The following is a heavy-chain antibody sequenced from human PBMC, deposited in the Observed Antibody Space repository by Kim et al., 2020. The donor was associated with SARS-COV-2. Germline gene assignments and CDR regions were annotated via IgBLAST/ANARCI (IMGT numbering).Heavy chain of an antibody. CDR3: ARDLGPVYGAGINWFDP. D-gene: IGHD3-10*01. CDR1: GYTFTGYY. CDR2: INPNSGGT. J-gene: IGHJ5*02. V-gene: IGHV1-2*04. Sequence: ASVKVSCKASGYTFTGYYMHWVRQAPGQGLEWMGWINPNSGGTNYAQKFQGWVTMTRDTSISTAYMELSRLRSDDTAVYYCARDLGPVYGAGINWFDPWGQGTLVTVSS.